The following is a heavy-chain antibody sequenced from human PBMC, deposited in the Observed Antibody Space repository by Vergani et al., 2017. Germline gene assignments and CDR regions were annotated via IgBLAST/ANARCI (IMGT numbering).Heavy chain of an antibody. V-gene: IGHV5-51*04. D-gene: IGHD2-2*01. CDR2: IYPGDSDT. J-gene: IGHJ6*03. Sequence: EVQLVQSGAEVKKPGESLKISCKGSGYIFTSYWIGWVRQMPGKGLEGMGIIYPGDSDTRYSPSFQRQVTIPANKPVSTAYLQWSSLKASDTAMYYCARRTAYCSSTSWSFYMDVWGKGTTVTVSS. CDR3: ARRTAYCSSTSWSFYMDV. CDR1: GYIFTSYW.